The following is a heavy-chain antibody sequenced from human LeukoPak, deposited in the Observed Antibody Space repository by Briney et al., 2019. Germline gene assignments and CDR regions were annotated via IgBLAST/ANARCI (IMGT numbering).Heavy chain of an antibody. CDR1: GFTFSSYA. CDR3: VKVEGGAAAGFFDY. CDR2: ISGSGGST. J-gene: IGHJ4*02. V-gene: IGHV3-23*01. Sequence: GGSLRLSCAASGFTFSSYAMSWVRQAPGKGLEWVSAISGSGGSTYYADSVKGRFTISRDNSKNTLYLQMNSLGAEDTAVYYCVKVEGGAAAGFFDYWGQGTLVTVSS. D-gene: IGHD6-13*01.